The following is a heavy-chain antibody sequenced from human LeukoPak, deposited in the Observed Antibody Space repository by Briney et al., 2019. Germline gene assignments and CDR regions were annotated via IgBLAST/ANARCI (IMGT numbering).Heavy chain of an antibody. CDR1: GYSFTTYW. V-gene: IGHV5-10-1*01. CDR2: IDPSDSYD. J-gene: IGHJ4*02. Sequence: GESLKISCKASGYSFTTYWISWVRQMPGKGLEWMGKIDPSDSYDNYSPSFQGHVTISADKSISTAYLQWNSLEASDIAIYYCARGLGNSEDYRGQGTLVTVSS. CDR3: ARGLGNSEDY. D-gene: IGHD4-23*01.